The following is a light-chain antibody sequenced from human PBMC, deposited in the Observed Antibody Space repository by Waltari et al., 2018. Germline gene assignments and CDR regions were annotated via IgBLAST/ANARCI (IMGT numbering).Light chain of an antibody. V-gene: IGLV2-14*01. J-gene: IGLJ2*01. CDR2: DVS. CDR3: SSYTSSSTFVV. CDR1: SSDVGGCNS. Sequence: QSALPQPASVSVSPGPSTTISCTGTSSDVGGCNSVPWSQQHPGKAPKLMIYDVSKRPSGVSNRFSGSKSGNTASLTISGLQAEDEADYYCSSYTSSSTFVVFGGGTKLTVL.